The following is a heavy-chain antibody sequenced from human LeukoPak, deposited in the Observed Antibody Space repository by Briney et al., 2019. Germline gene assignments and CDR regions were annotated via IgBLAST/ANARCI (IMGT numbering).Heavy chain of an antibody. CDR3: AREVRGYSSGWYYYYGMDV. Sequence: PGGSLRLSCAASGFTVSSNYMSWVRQAPGKGLEWVSVIYSGGSTYYADAVKGRFTISRHNSKNTLYLQMNSLRAEDKAVYYCAREVRGYSSGWYYYYGMDVWGQGTTVTVSS. J-gene: IGHJ6*02. CDR1: GFTVSSNY. V-gene: IGHV3-53*04. D-gene: IGHD6-19*01. CDR2: IYSGGST.